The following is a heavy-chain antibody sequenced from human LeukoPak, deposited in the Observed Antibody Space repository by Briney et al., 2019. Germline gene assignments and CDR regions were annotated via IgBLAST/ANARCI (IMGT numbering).Heavy chain of an antibody. Sequence: GRSLRLSCAASGFTFSSYAMYWVRQAPGKGLEWVAVISYDGSNKYYADSVKGRFTISRDNSKNTLYLQMNSLRAEDTAVYYCAREHDYGDYGTFDYWGQGTLVTIST. J-gene: IGHJ4*02. V-gene: IGHV3-30*04. CDR1: GFTFSSYA. CDR2: ISYDGSNK. CDR3: AREHDYGDYGTFDY. D-gene: IGHD4-17*01.